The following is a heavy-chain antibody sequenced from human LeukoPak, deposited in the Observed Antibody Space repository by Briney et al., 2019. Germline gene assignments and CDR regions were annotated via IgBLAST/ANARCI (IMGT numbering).Heavy chain of an antibody. CDR3: AKDVNWNEDY. CDR1: GFTFSSYG. CDR2: IRNDGSNK. Sequence: QAGGSLRLSCAASGFTFSSYGMHWVRQAPGKGLEWVAFIRNDGSNKYYADSVKGRFTISRDNSKNTLYLQMNSLRAEDTAVYYCAKDVNWNEDYWGQGTLVTVSS. D-gene: IGHD1-1*01. J-gene: IGHJ4*02. V-gene: IGHV3-30*02.